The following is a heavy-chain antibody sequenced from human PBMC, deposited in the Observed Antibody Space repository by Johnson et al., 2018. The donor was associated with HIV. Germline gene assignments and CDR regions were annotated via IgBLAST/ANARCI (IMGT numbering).Heavy chain of an antibody. V-gene: IGHV3-30-3*01. J-gene: IGHJ3*02. CDR1: GFIFSSYT. CDR3: VRRFYDSSAFDI. CDR2: ISYDGSNK. D-gene: IGHD3-22*01. Sequence: QVQLVESGGGLVKPGGSLRLSCAASGFIFSSYTIHWVRQAPGKGLEWMAFISYDGSNKYFTDSVRGRFTISRDNSKNTRFLQMNRLRAEDTAVYYCVRRFYDSSAFDIWGQGTLVTVSS.